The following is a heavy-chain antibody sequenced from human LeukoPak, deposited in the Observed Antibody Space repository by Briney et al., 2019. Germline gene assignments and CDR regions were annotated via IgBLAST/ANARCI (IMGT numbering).Heavy chain of an antibody. V-gene: IGHV3-7*05. CDR3: ASSKDHYCRY. CDR1: GFIFTDSW. CDR2: IQQDASEK. Sequence: PGGSLRLSCAASGFIFTDSWMAWVRHTPGEGLHWVASIQQDASEKQYVDSVRGRFTISRDNAKSSLYLQMNSLTVGDTGIYYCASSKDHYCRYWGEGTLVTVSS. J-gene: IGHJ4*02.